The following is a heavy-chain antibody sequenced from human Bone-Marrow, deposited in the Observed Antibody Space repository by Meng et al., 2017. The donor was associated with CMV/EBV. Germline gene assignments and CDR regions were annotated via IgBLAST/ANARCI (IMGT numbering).Heavy chain of an antibody. V-gene: IGHV3-30-3*01. D-gene: IGHD3-10*01. CDR2: ISYDGSNK. CDR1: GFTFSSYA. Sequence: QVQVVESGGGVVQPGRSLRLSCAASGFTFSSYAMHWVRQAPGKGLEWVAVISYDGSNKYYADSVKGRFTISRDNSKNTLYLQMNSLRAEDTAVYYCARDRGWFGELNYWGQGTLVTVSS. J-gene: IGHJ4*02. CDR3: ARDRGWFGELNY.